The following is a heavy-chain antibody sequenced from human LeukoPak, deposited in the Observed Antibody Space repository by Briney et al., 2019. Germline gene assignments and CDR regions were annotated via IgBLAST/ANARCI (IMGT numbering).Heavy chain of an antibody. CDR3: ARVGTYYRSLDS. CDR1: GGSINDAS. CDR2: IYHSGGT. J-gene: IGHJ4*02. D-gene: IGHD3-10*01. Sequence: SETLSLTCTVSGGSINDASWNWIRQPPGQGLEWIGYIYHSGGTHYNPSLKSRVTISLDTSKSQFSLKLSSVTAADTAVYYCARVGTYYRSLDSWGQGTLVTVSS. V-gene: IGHV4-59*01.